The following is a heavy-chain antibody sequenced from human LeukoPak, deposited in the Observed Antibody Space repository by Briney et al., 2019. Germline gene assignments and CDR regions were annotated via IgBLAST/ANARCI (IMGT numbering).Heavy chain of an antibody. D-gene: IGHD3-10*01. CDR1: GFTFSDYD. CDR2: ISGLSSHI. Sequence: GGSLRLSCSASGFTFSDYDMTWVRQAPGKGLEWVSSISGLSSHIYYGDSVKGRFSISRDNAKNSLHLQMNTLRAEDTAVYYCAKAGYGSGSSSFDQWGQGTLVTVSS. CDR3: AKAGYGSGSSSFDQ. V-gene: IGHV3-21*01. J-gene: IGHJ4*02.